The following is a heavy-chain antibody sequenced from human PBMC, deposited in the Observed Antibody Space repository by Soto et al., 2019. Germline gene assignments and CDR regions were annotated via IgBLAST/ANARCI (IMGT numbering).Heavy chain of an antibody. V-gene: IGHV3-33*01. Sequence: QVQLVESGGGVVQPGRSLRLSCAASGFTFSSYGMHWVRQAPGQGLEWVAVIWYDGSNKYYADSVKGRFTISRDNSKNTLYLQMNSLRAEDTAVYYCARGSYYYDSSGYYYYFDYWGQGTLVTVSS. CDR2: IWYDGSNK. D-gene: IGHD3-22*01. CDR1: GFTFSSYG. J-gene: IGHJ4*02. CDR3: ARGSYYYDSSGYYYYFDY.